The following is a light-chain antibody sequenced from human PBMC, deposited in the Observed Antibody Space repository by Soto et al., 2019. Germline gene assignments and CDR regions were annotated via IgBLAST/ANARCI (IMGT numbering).Light chain of an antibody. CDR1: QSVSSN. V-gene: IGKV3-15*01. CDR2: GAS. CDR3: QQYNNWPVT. J-gene: IGKJ1*01. Sequence: EIVMTQSPATLSLSPGERATLSCRASQSVSSNLAWYQQKPGQAPRLLIYGASTRATGIPARFSGSGSGTEFTLTISSLQSEDFADYYCQQYNNWPVTFGQGTKVEIK.